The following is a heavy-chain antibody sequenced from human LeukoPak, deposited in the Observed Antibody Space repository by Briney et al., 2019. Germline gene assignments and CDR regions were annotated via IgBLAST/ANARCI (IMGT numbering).Heavy chain of an antibody. J-gene: IGHJ5*02. CDR3: ARCGWARNCSGGSCYRHHAVRRFDP. CDR1: GGSISSGDYY. V-gene: IGHV4-30-4*01. D-gene: IGHD2-15*01. Sequence: SETPSLTCTVSGGSISSGDYYWSWIRQPPGKGLEWIGYIYYSGSTYYNPSLKSRVTISVDTSKNQFSLKLSSVTAADTAVYYCARCGWARNCSGGSCYRHHAVRRFDPWGQGTLVTVSS. CDR2: IYYSGST.